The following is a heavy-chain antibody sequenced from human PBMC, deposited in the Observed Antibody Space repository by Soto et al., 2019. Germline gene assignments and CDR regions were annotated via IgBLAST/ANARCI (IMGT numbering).Heavy chain of an antibody. Sequence: GGSLRLSCAASGFTFSSYGMHWVRQAPGKGLEWVAVIWYDGSNKYYADSVKGRFTISRDNSKNTLYLQMNSLRAEDTAVYYCARGHLQDIVVVPAAIRYYYGMDVWGQGTTVTVSS. J-gene: IGHJ6*02. CDR3: ARGHLQDIVVVPAAIRYYYGMDV. CDR1: GFTFSSYG. V-gene: IGHV3-33*01. CDR2: IWYDGSNK. D-gene: IGHD2-2*01.